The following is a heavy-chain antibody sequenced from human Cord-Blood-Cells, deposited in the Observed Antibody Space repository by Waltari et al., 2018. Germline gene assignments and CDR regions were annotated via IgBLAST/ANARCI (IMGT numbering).Heavy chain of an antibody. CDR3: AKDDGSSWFDY. CDR1: GFTFDDYA. D-gene: IGHD6-13*01. J-gene: IGHJ4*02. Sequence: EVQLVESGGGLVQPGRSLRLSCAASGFTFDDYAMHWVRQAPGKGLEWVSGIIWNSGSIGYADSVKGRFTISRDNAKNSLYLQMNSLRAEDTALYYCAKDDGSSWFDYWGQGTLVTVSS. CDR2: IIWNSGSI. V-gene: IGHV3-9*01.